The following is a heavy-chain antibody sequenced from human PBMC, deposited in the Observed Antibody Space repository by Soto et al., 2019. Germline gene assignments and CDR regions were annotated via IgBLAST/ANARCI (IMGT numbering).Heavy chain of an antibody. J-gene: IGHJ5*01. CDR3: SIGSGWYGKNWFDP. CDR1: GGSINSYF. D-gene: IGHD6-19*01. Sequence: QVQLQESGPGLVKPSETLSLTCTGSGGSINSYFWSWIRQPPGKGLEWIEYIYYSGSTSYNPSLKSRVTISVDTSENHIYLKLSSVTAADTAVYYCSIGSGWYGKNWFDPRGQGTLVTVST. CDR2: IYYSGST. V-gene: IGHV4-59*08.